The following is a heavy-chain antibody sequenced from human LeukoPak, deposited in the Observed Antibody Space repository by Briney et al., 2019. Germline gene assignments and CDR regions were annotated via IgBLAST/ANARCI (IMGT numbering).Heavy chain of an antibody. Sequence: PSQTLSLTCSVSGDSIRSGTYYWSWIRQPAGKGLEWIGRIYTSGSTSYNPSLKSRVTISVDTSKNQFSLTLRSVTAADSAVYYCGRQGYTASYYFLDYWSQGSLVTVSS. V-gene: IGHV4-61*02. CDR3: GRQGYTASYYFLDY. CDR1: GDSIRSGTYY. CDR2: IYTSGST. J-gene: IGHJ4*02. D-gene: IGHD1-26*01.